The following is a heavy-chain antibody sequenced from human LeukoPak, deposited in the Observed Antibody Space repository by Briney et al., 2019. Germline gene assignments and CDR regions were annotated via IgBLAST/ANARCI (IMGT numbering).Heavy chain of an antibody. CDR3: VTAAPITMVRGVTLAFDI. J-gene: IGHJ3*02. V-gene: IGHV1-2*02. Sequence: ASVKVSCKASGYTFTGYYMHWVRQAPGQGLEWMGWINPNSGGTNYAQKFQGRVTMTEDTSTDTAYMELSSLRSEDTAVYYCVTAAPITMVRGVTLAFDIWGQGTMVTVSS. CDR2: INPNSGGT. CDR1: GYTFTGYY. D-gene: IGHD3-10*01.